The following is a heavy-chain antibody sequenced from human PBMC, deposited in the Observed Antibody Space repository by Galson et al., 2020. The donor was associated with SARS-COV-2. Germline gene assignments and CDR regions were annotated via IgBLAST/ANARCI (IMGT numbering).Heavy chain of an antibody. D-gene: IGHD3-22*01. CDR2: ISYSGST. CDR3: ARDHPYYYESSGYSSYGMDV. J-gene: IGHJ6*02. Sequence: ASETLSLTCVVSGSSVTSGTYYWSWIRQPPGKGLEWIGYISYSGSTSYNPSLKSRVTISVDTSKNLFSLRLKSVTAADTAVYYCARDHPYYYESSGYSSYGMDVWGQGTTVTVS. V-gene: IGHV4-61*01. CDR1: GSSVTSGTYY.